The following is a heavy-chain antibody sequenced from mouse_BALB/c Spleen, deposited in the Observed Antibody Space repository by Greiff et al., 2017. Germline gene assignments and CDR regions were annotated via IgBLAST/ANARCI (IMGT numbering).Heavy chain of an antibody. V-gene: IGHV3-2*02. CDR1: GYSITSDYA. Sequence: EVKLVESGPGLVKPSQSLSLTCTVTGYSITSDYAWNWIRQFPGNKLEWMGYISYSGSTSYNPSLKSRISITRDTSKNQFFLQLNSVTTEDTATYYCARGDAWFAYWGQGTLVTVSA. CDR3: ARGDAWFAY. CDR2: ISYSGST. J-gene: IGHJ3*01. D-gene: IGHD3-3*01.